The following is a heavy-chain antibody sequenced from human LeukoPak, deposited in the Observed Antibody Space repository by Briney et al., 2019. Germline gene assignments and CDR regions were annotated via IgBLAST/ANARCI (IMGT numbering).Heavy chain of an antibody. CDR2: ISGSGGST. CDR1: GFTCSSYA. D-gene: IGHD3-22*01. V-gene: IGHV3-23*01. J-gene: IGHJ4*02. Sequence: GGSLRLSCAASGFTCSSYAMSWVRQAPGKGLEWVSAISGSGGSTYYADSVKGRFTISRDNSKNTLYLQMNSLRAEDTAVYYCAKEQSAHYYDSSGRYFDYWGQGTLVTVSS. CDR3: AKEQSAHYYDSSGRYFDY.